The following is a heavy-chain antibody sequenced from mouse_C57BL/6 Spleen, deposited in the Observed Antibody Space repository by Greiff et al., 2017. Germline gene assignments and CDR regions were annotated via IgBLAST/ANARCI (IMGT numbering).Heavy chain of an antibody. CDR2: IDPSSGGT. Sequence: QVQLQQSGAELVKPGASVKMSCKASGYTFTSYWMHWVKQRPGRGLEWIGRIDPSSGGTKYNEKFKGKATLTVDKPSSTAYMQLSSLTSEDSAVYYCARGAHYSSRDFDYWGQGTTLTVSS. D-gene: IGHD1-1*01. V-gene: IGHV1-62-3*01. J-gene: IGHJ2*01. CDR3: ARGAHYSSRDFDY. CDR1: GYTFTSYW.